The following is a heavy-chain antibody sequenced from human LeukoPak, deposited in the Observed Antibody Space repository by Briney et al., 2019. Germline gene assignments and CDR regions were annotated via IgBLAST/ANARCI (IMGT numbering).Heavy chain of an antibody. CDR3: ARRGSGWSFDY. CDR1: GFTFSSYS. Sequence: GGSLRLSCAASGFTFSSYSMNWVRQAPEKGLEWVSYISSSSSTIYYADSVKGRFTISRDNAKNSLYLQMNSLRAEDTAVYYCARRGSGWSFDYWGQGTLVTVSS. V-gene: IGHV3-48*01. J-gene: IGHJ4*02. CDR2: ISSSSSTI. D-gene: IGHD6-19*01.